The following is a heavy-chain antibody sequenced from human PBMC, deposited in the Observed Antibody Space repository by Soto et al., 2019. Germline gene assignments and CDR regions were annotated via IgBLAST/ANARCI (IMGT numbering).Heavy chain of an antibody. CDR1: GYTFNSYG. Sequence: QVQLVQSGVEVKKPGASVKVSCKASGYTFNSYGISWVRQAPGQGLEWVGWISTSNGNTDYAQKRQGRVTVTTDTSTSTAYMELRSLRSDDTAGYYCARGWFGMSGDDAVEIWGQGTMVTVSS. CDR2: ISTSNGNT. CDR3: ARGWFGMSGDDAVEI. J-gene: IGHJ3*02. V-gene: IGHV1-18*01. D-gene: IGHD3-10*01.